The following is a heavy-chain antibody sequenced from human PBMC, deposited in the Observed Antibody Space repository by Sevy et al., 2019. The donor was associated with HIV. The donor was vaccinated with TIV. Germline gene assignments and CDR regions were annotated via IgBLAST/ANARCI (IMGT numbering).Heavy chain of an antibody. D-gene: IGHD2-2*01. CDR3: ARGFCISSSCSGSS. CDR1: GFSFNSFN. J-gene: IGHJ5*02. Sequence: GGSLRLSCAASGFSFNSFNMNWVRQAPGKGLERVAHISTSSNTIYYADSVKGRFTISRDNAKNSLYLQMNSLRAEDTAVYYCARGFCISSSCSGSSWGQGTLVTVSS. CDR2: ISTSSNTI. V-gene: IGHV3-48*01.